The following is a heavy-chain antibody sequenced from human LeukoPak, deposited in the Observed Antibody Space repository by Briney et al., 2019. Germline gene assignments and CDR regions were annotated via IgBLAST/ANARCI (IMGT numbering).Heavy chain of an antibody. Sequence: SETLSHTCGVYGGSFSAYYWSWIRQPPGKGLEWIGEIYHSGSTNYNPSLKSRVTISVDTSKNQFSLKLSSVTAADTAVYYCARPIAGAGMHAFDIWGQGTMVTVSS. V-gene: IGHV4-34*01. J-gene: IGHJ3*02. D-gene: IGHD6-13*01. CDR2: IYHSGST. CDR1: GGSFSAYY. CDR3: ARPIAGAGMHAFDI.